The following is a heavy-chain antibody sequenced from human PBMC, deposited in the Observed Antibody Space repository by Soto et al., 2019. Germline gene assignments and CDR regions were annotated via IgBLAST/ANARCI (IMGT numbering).Heavy chain of an antibody. Sequence: SETLSLTCTVSGGSISSGGYYWSWIRQHPGKGLEWIGYIYYSGSTYYNPSLKSRVTISVDTSKNQFSLKLSSVTAADTAVYYCARAFGPSDSSSFPGLDYWGQGTLVTVSS. CDR3: ARAFGPSDSSSFPGLDY. CDR2: IYYSGST. V-gene: IGHV4-31*03. CDR1: GGSISSGGYY. J-gene: IGHJ4*02. D-gene: IGHD6-6*01.